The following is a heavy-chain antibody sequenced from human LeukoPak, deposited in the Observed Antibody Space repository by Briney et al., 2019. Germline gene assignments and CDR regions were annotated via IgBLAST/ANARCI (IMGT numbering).Heavy chain of an antibody. CDR3: ARDADIVVVPAAHKGGFDP. D-gene: IGHD2-2*01. V-gene: IGHV4-38-2*02. J-gene: IGHJ5*02. CDR2: IYHSGST. Sequence: SATLSLTCTVSGYSISSGYYWAWIRQPPGKGLEWIGSIYHSGSTYYNPSLKSRVTISVDTSKNQFSLKLSSVTAADTAVYYYARDADIVVVPAAHKGGFDPCGQGTLVTVSS. CDR1: GYSISSGYY.